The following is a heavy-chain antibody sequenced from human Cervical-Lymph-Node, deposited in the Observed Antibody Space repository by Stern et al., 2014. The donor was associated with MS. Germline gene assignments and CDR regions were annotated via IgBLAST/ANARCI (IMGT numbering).Heavy chain of an antibody. J-gene: IGHJ6*02. CDR1: GGTFSSHA. D-gene: IGHD4-11*01. V-gene: IGHV1-69*01. CDR2: IIPIFATA. Sequence: VQLVESGAEVKKPGSSVKVSCKASGGTFSSHAINWVRQAPGQALECMGGIIPIFATANYAQKFQGRVTITADESTSTAYMELNSLKSDDTAVYYCATPATVTVGSMDVWGQGTTVVVSS. CDR3: ATPATVTVGSMDV.